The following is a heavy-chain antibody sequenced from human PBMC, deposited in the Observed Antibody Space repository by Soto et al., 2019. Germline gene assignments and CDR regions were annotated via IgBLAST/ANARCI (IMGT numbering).Heavy chain of an antibody. J-gene: IGHJ6*01. V-gene: IGHV1-3*01. CDR2: INAGNGNT. CDR1: GYTFTSYA. CDR3: ARVSRFLEWLDYYYYYGMDV. D-gene: IGHD3-3*01. Sequence: ASVKVSCKASGYTFTSYAMHWVRQAPGQRLEWLGWINAGNGNTKYSQKFQGRVTITRDTSASTAYMELSSLRSEDTAVYYCARVSRFLEWLDYYYYYGMDVWGQGTTVTVSS.